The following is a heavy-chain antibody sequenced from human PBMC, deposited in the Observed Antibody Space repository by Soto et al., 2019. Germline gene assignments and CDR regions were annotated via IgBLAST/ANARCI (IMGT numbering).Heavy chain of an antibody. D-gene: IGHD3-22*01. Sequence: GGSLRLSCAASGFTFTSNAIHWVRQAPGKGLEWVAVISYDGSNKFYADSVKGRFTVSRDNSKNTLYLQMNSLRAEDTAVYYCARDSNSSGYYADFDYWGQGTLVTVSS. CDR3: ARDSNSSGYYADFDY. V-gene: IGHV3-30*01. CDR2: ISYDGSNK. J-gene: IGHJ4*02. CDR1: GFTFTSNA.